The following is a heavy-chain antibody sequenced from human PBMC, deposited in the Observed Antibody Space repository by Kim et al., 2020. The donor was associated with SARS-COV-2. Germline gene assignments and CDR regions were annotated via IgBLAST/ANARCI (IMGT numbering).Heavy chain of an antibody. CDR3: AGAGLHLGELSLTYWYFDL. D-gene: IGHD3-16*02. Sequence: SETLSLTCTVSGGSISSSSYYWGWIRQPPGKGLEWIGSIFYSGSTYYNPSLKSRVTISVDTSKNQFSLKLSSVIAADTAVYYCAGAGLHLGELSLTYWYFDLWGRGTLVTVSS. V-gene: IGHV4-39*01. CDR2: IFYSGST. CDR1: GGSISSSSYY. J-gene: IGHJ2*01.